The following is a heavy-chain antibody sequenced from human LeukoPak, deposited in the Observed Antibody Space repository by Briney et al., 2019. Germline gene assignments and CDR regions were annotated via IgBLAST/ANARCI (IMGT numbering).Heavy chain of an antibody. V-gene: IGHV4-59*01. Sequence: TSETLSLTCTVSGVSISSYYWSWIRQPPGKGLEWIGYIYYSGSTNYNPSLKSRVTISVDTSKNQFSLMLSSVTAADTAVYYCARGGSNTYYDFWSGYTLVHYFDYWGQGTLVTVSS. CDR1: GVSISSYY. J-gene: IGHJ4*02. CDR2: IYYSGST. CDR3: ARGGSNTYYDFWSGYTLVHYFDY. D-gene: IGHD3-3*01.